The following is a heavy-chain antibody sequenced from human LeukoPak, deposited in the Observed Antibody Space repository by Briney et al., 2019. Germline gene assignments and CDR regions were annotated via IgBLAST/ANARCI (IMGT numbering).Heavy chain of an antibody. CDR2: TYYRSKWYN. CDR1: GDSVSSNSAA. Sequence: SQTLPLTCAISGDSVSSNSAAWNWIRQSPSRGLEWLGRTYYRSKWYNDYAVSVESRITINPDTSKNQFSLQLNSVTPEDTAVYYCARDYPLGPISDSSGWYYFDYWGQGTLVTVSS. CDR3: ARDYPLGPISDSSGWYYFDY. V-gene: IGHV6-1*01. J-gene: IGHJ4*02. D-gene: IGHD6-19*01.